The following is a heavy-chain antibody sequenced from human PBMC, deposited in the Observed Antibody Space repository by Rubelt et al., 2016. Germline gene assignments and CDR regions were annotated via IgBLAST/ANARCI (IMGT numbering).Heavy chain of an antibody. CDR3: ATQRVVAVYGMDV. Sequence: GGGLVQPGGSLRLSCVASGFTFSAYWMGWVRQAPGKGLEWVGNIKQDGSEKYYLESVKGRFTLSRDNAKNSVFLQMNSLRAEDSAVYYCATQRVVAVYGMDVWGQGTTVTVSS. J-gene: IGHJ6*02. V-gene: IGHV3-7*01. CDR1: GFTFSAYW. CDR2: IKQDGSEK. D-gene: IGHD2-15*01.